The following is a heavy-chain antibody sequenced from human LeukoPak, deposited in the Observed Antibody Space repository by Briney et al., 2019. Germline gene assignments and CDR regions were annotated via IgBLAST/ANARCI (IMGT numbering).Heavy chain of an antibody. V-gene: IGHV5-51*01. Sequence: GESLKISCKGSGYIFTNFWIGWVRQMPGSGPEWMGLIYPGDSDTRYSPSFQGQVTISADKSISTAYLQWSSLKASDTAMYYCARQFGSGLQSMGYRWGQGTLVTVSS. J-gene: IGHJ4*02. CDR2: IYPGDSDT. D-gene: IGHD3-3*01. CDR1: GYIFTNFW. CDR3: ARQFGSGLQSMGYR.